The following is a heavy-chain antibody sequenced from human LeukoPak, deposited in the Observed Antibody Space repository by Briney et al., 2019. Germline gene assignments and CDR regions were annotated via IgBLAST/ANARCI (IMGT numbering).Heavy chain of an antibody. Sequence: ASVKVSCKASGYTFTSYGISWVRQAPGQGLEWMGRISAYNGNTNYAQKFQGRVTMTRDTSTSTVYMELSSLRSEDTAVYYCAREGPGNAFDIWGQGTMVTVSS. CDR1: GYTFTSYG. J-gene: IGHJ3*02. CDR2: ISAYNGNT. V-gene: IGHV1-18*01. D-gene: IGHD1-14*01. CDR3: AREGPGNAFDI.